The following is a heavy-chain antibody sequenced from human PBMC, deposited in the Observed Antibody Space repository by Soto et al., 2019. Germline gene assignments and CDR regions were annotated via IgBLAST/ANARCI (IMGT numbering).Heavy chain of an antibody. J-gene: IGHJ3*02. CDR2: IYYTGKT. V-gene: IGHV4-59*01. CDR1: GGSISGFY. Sequence: SETLSLTCTVSGGSISGFYWTWIRQPPGKGLEWVGFIYYTGKTSYTPSLRGRVTISQDTSRNQFSLKLNSVTTADTAVYYCTRSSTGYAFDIWGQGTMVTVSS. CDR3: TRSSTGYAFDI. D-gene: IGHD2-8*02.